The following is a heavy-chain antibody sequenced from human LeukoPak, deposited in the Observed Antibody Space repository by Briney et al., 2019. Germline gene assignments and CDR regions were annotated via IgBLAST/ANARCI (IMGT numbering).Heavy chain of an antibody. V-gene: IGHV4-59*08. CDR2: IYYSGGT. CDR3: ASHDISRYRNSFDI. D-gene: IGHD3-9*01. CDR1: GGSISSYY. Sequence: PSETLSLTCTVSGGSISSYYWSWIRQPPGKGLEWIGYIYYSGGTNYNPSLKSRVTISVDTSKNQFSLKLSSVTAADTAVYYCASHDISRYRNSFDIWGQGTMVTVSS. J-gene: IGHJ3*02.